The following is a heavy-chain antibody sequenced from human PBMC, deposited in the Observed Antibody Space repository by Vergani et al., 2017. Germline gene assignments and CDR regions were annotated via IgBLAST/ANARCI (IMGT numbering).Heavy chain of an antibody. CDR1: GYTFTAYY. D-gene: IGHD1-26*01. Sequence: QVQLVQSGAEAGKPGASVKISCKASGYTFTAYYIHWVRQAPEQGLEWVGVISPDGFSTFYAQKFQGRVTITRDTSTSTVYMELSSLRSEDTAVYYCARDGRTDGYYYGMDVWGQGTTVTVSS. J-gene: IGHJ6*02. V-gene: IGHV1-46*03. CDR3: ARDGRTDGYYYGMDV. CDR2: ISPDGFST.